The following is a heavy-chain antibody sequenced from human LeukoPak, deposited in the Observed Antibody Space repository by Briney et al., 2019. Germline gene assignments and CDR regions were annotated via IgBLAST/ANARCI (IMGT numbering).Heavy chain of an antibody. J-gene: IGHJ6*02. D-gene: IGHD3-22*01. Sequence: SETLSLTCDVFGGSFTDYFWTWIRQSPGKGLEWIGEINDYTGNTNYNPSLNSRVSISLEKSKNQFSLELRSVTAADTAVYYCARGRIAKIVVVHSFHYGMDVWGQGTVVTVSS. CDR1: GGSFTDYF. V-gene: IGHV4-34*01. CDR2: INDYTGNT. CDR3: ARGRIAKIVVVHSFHYGMDV.